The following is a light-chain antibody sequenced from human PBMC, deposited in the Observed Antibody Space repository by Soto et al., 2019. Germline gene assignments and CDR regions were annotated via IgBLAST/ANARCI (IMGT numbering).Light chain of an antibody. Sequence: DIQMTQSPSSLSASVGDRVTITCRASQSISKSLNWYQQKPGKAPKLLIYTASSLRSGVPSRFSGSGVGTDFTLTISSLQPEDFATYYCQQSYSTPRLTFGGGTKVEIK. CDR1: QSISKS. J-gene: IGKJ4*01. V-gene: IGKV1-39*01. CDR2: TAS. CDR3: QQSYSTPRLT.